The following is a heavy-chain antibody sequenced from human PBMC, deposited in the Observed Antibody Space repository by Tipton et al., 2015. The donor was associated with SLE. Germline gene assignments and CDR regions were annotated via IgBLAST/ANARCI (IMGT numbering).Heavy chain of an antibody. CDR1: GDSVSSNSAA. D-gene: IGHD6-19*01. Sequence: GLVKPSQTLSLTCAISGDSVSSNSAAWNWIRQSPSRGLEWLGRTYYRSKWYKYYADSVKGRFTISRDNSKNTLYLQMNSLRAEDTAVYYCASGVAGYFDYWGQGTLVTVSS. V-gene: IGHV6-1*01. J-gene: IGHJ4*02. CDR2: TYYRSKWYK. CDR3: ASGVAGYFDY.